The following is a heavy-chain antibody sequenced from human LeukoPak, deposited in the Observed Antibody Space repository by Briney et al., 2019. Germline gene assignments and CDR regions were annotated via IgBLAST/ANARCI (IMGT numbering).Heavy chain of an antibody. CDR2: INPNSGGT. CDR1: GYTFTGYY. V-gene: IGHV1-2*02. D-gene: IGHD3-9*01. Sequence: ASVKVSCKASGYTFTGYYMHWVRQAPGQGLEWMGWINPNSGGTSYAQKFQGRVTMTRDTSISTAYMELSRLRSDDTAVYYCATVRYFDSASAKYYFDYWGQGTLVTVSS. CDR3: ATVRYFDSASAKYYFDY. J-gene: IGHJ4*02.